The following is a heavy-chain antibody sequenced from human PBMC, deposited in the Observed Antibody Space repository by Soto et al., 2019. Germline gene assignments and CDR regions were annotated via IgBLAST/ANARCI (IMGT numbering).Heavy chain of an antibody. D-gene: IGHD2-2*01. CDR1: GFTFDDYA. J-gene: IGHJ6*02. V-gene: IGHV3-9*01. CDR2: ISWNSGSI. CDR3: AKDISSTSCYGMDV. Sequence: GGSLRLSCAASGFTFDDYAMHWVRQAPGKGLEWVSGISWNSGSIGYADSVKGRFTISRDNAKNSQYLQMNSLRAEDTAWYYCAKDISSTSCYGMDVWGQGTTVTVSS.